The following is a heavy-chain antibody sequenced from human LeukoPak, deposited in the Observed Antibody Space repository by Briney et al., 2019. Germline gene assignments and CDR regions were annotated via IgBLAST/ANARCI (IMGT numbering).Heavy chain of an antibody. CDR3: VREGGSDWYSGWFVP. V-gene: IGHV3-7*01. Sequence: SGGSLRLSCAVSGFTLSRHWMSWVRQTPEKGLEWVAHIHKDGTETKYVDSVRGRLTISRDNAKNSLYLQMNSLRAEDTAVYYCVREGGSDWYSGWFVPWGQGTHVTVSS. CDR2: IHKDGTET. CDR1: GFTLSRHW. J-gene: IGHJ5*02. D-gene: IGHD6-19*01.